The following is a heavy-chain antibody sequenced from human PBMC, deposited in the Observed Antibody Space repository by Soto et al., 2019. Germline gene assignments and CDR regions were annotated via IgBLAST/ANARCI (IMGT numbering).Heavy chain of an antibody. V-gene: IGHV1-46*01. D-gene: IGHD3-22*01. CDR1: GYTFTSYY. Sequence: GASVKVSCKASGYTFTSYYMHWVRQAPGQGLEWMGIINPSGGSTSYAQKFQGRVTMTRDTSTSTVYMELSSLRSEDAAVYYCATDYYDSSGYSLTAHWGQGTLVTVS. CDR3: ATDYYDSSGYSLTAH. CDR2: INPSGGST. J-gene: IGHJ1*01.